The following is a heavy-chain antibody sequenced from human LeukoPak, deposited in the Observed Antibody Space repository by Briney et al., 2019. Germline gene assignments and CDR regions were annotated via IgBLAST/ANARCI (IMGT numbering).Heavy chain of an antibody. V-gene: IGHV1-2*06. CDR1: GYTFTGYY. CDR3: ARAQQWLVNLFDY. Sequence: ATVKISCKVSGYTFTGYYMHWVRQAPGQGLEWMGRINPNSGGTNYAQKFQGRVTMTRDTSISTAYMELSRLRSDDTAVYYCARAQQWLVNLFDYWGQGTLVTVSS. CDR2: INPNSGGT. D-gene: IGHD6-19*01. J-gene: IGHJ4*02.